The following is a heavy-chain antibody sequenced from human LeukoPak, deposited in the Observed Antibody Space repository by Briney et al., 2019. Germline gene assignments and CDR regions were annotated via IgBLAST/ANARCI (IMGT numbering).Heavy chain of an antibody. CDR2: INHSGST. CDR1: GGSFSGYY. J-gene: IGHJ5*02. Sequence: SETLSLTCAVYGGSFSGYYWGWIRQPPGKGLEWIGEINHSGSTNYDPSLKSRVTISVDTSKNQFSLKLSSVTAADTAVYYCARGFTTSSLWFDPWGQGILVTVSS. V-gene: IGHV4-34*01. CDR3: ARGFTTSSLWFDP. D-gene: IGHD6-6*01.